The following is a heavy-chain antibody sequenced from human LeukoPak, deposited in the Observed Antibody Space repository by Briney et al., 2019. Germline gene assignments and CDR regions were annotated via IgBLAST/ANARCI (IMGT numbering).Heavy chain of an antibody. J-gene: IGHJ4*02. CDR3: ARRGYNGYDFDY. V-gene: IGHV4-59*08. CDR1: GGSISSYY. D-gene: IGHD5-12*01. Sequence: SETLSLTCTVSGGSISSYYWSWIRQPPGKGLEWIGYMYYSGSTNYNPSLKSRVTISVDTSKNQFSLKLSSVTAADTAVYYCARRGYNGYDFDYWGQGTLVTVSS. CDR2: MYYSGST.